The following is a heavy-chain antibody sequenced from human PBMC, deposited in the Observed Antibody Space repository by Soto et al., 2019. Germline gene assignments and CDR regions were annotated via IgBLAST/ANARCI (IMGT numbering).Heavy chain of an antibody. CDR3: ARACQGYSSGWYLYYFDY. CDR2: IYHSGST. V-gene: IGHV4-30-2*01. D-gene: IGHD6-19*01. Sequence: ASETLSLTCAVSGGSISSGGYSWSWIRQPPGKGLEWIGYIYHSGSTYYNPSLKSRVTISADRSKNQFSLKLSSVTAADTAVYYCARACQGYSSGWYLYYFDYWGQGTLVTVSS. CDR1: GGSISSGGYS. J-gene: IGHJ4*02.